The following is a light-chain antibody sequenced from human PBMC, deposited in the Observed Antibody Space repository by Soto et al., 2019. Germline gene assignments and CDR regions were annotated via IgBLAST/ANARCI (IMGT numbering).Light chain of an antibody. CDR2: VTS. J-gene: IGKJ1*01. Sequence: EIVLTQSPATLSLSPGERGTLSCRASQSVGRYLAWYQHKPGQPPRLLIYVTSNRAPGTPGRFGGSGSGTDFTLTISSLEPEDFAVYYCVQRSVWPWTVGQGTKVDVK. CDR1: QSVGRY. V-gene: IGKV3-11*01. CDR3: VQRSVWPWT.